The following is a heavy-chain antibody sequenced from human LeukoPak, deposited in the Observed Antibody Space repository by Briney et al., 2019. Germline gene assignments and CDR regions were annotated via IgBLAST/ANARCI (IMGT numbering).Heavy chain of an antibody. CDR1: GFTFSSYW. CDR2: IKQDGSRK. D-gene: IGHD2-15*01. Sequence: GGSLRLSCAASGFTFSSYWMSWVRQAPGKGLEWVANIKQDGSRKYYVDSVKGRFTISRDNAKNSPYLQMNSLRADDTAVYYCARAGSCSGASCYSGFDSWGQGTLVSVSS. J-gene: IGHJ4*02. CDR3: ARAGSCSGASCYSGFDS. V-gene: IGHV3-7*01.